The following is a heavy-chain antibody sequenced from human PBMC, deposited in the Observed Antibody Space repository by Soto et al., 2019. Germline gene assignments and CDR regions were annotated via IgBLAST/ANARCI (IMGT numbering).Heavy chain of an antibody. J-gene: IGHJ4*02. Sequence: EVQLVESGGGLVQPGRSLRLSCAASGFTFSSYSMNWVRQAPGKRLEWVSYISSSSSTIYYADSVKGRVTISRDNAKNSLYLQMNSRSDEDTAVYDFARDTLRSSSNGDWGQGTLVTF. CDR1: GFTFSSYS. D-gene: IGHD6-13*01. CDR3: ARDTLRSSSNGD. CDR2: ISSSSSTI. V-gene: IGHV3-48*02.